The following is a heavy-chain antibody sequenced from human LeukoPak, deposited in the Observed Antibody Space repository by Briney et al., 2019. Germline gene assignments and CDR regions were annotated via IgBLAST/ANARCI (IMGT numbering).Heavy chain of an antibody. V-gene: IGHV4-39*07. Sequence: PSETLSLTCTVSGGSISSSSYYWGWIRQPPGKGLEWIGTIYYSGSTYSNPSLKSRVTISVDTSKNQFSLKLSSVTAADTAVYYCAREEAGTAMVDYWGQGTLVTVSS. CDR2: IYYSGST. CDR3: AREEAGTAMVDY. CDR1: GGSISSSSYY. D-gene: IGHD5-18*01. J-gene: IGHJ4*02.